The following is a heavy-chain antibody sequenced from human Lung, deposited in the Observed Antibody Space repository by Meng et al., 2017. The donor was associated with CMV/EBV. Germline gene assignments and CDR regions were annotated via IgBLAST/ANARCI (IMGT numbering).Heavy chain of an antibody. D-gene: IGHD6-6*01. Sequence: GESXKISCSASRFTFINAWMGWVRQDPVQRLECFGRIKSKTDGGTADYASPVKGRSTISRDDSKNTLYLQINSLNNEDTAVYYCTSTVTGQPVLGYYYYGMDVWGQGTTVTVSS. J-gene: IGHJ6*02. CDR2: IKSKTDGGTA. CDR1: RFTFINAW. CDR3: TSTVTGQPVLGYYYYGMDV. V-gene: IGHV3-15*01.